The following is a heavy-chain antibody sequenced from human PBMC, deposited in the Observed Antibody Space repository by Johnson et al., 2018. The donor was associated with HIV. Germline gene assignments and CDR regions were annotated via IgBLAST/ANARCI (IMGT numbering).Heavy chain of an antibody. V-gene: IGHV3-33*01. Sequence: QVQLVESGGGVVRPGRSLRLSCAASRFTFITYAMHWVRQTPGKGLEWVAVIWHDGTTKYYVDSVKGRFTICRDNSKNTLYLQMNKLRAEDTAVYFCASQVRGLRLGVDAFDIWGQGTMVTVSS. CDR2: IWHDGTTK. D-gene: IGHD3-16*01. CDR3: ASQVRGLRLGVDAFDI. J-gene: IGHJ3*02. CDR1: RFTFITYA.